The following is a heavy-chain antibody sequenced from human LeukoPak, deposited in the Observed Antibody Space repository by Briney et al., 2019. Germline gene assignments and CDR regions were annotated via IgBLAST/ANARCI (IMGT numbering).Heavy chain of an antibody. J-gene: IGHJ4*02. Sequence: GGSLRLSCAASALTFSSAWMTWVRQIPGKGLEWVGHIKSRTDGGTTDYTAPVKGRFTVSRDDSKNTVYLQMNSLKTEDSAVYFCATEFYSNGYNYWGRGTLVTVSS. V-gene: IGHV3-15*01. D-gene: IGHD5-24*01. CDR2: IKSRTDGGTT. CDR1: ALTFSSAW. CDR3: ATEFYSNGYNY.